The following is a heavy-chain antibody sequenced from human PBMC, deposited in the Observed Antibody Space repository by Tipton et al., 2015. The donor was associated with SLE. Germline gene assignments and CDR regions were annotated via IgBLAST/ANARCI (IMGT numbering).Heavy chain of an antibody. CDR1: GGSITRSGNY. CDR2: IYSSGTT. Sequence: TLSLTCTVSGGSITRSGNYWGWIRQPPGKGLEWIGSIYSSGTTYYNPSPKSRVTISVDTSKNQFSLRLSSVTAADTAVYYCARPLTTFGVVNWGQGTLVTVSS. CDR3: ARPLTTFGVVN. J-gene: IGHJ4*02. V-gene: IGHV4-39*07. D-gene: IGHD3-3*01.